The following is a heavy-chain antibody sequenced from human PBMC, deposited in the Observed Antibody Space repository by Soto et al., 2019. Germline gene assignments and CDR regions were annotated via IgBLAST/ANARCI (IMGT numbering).Heavy chain of an antibody. D-gene: IGHD6-13*01. CDR1: GYTFTGYY. J-gene: IGHJ4*02. Sequence: ASVKVSCKASGYTFTGYYMHWVRQAPGQGLEWMGWINPNSGGTNYAQKFQGWVTMTRDTSISTAYMELSRLKSDDTAVYYCAVSWHESTFDYWGQGTLVTVSS. CDR3: AVSWHESTFDY. CDR2: INPNSGGT. V-gene: IGHV1-2*04.